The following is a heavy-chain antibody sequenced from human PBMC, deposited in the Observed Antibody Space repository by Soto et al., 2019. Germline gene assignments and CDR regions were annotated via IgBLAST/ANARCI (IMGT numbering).Heavy chain of an antibody. D-gene: IGHD2-2*01. Sequence: GGSLRLSCAASGFTVRSGSMNGVRKARGKGLEWVGSISSSSRYIYYADSVKGRFTISRDNAKTSLYLQMNSLRAEDTAVYYCASLFGLGYCSSTSCQNRYYYYYGMDVWGQGTTVTVSS. CDR2: ISSSSRYI. CDR3: ASLFGLGYCSSTSCQNRYYYYYGMDV. J-gene: IGHJ6*02. CDR1: GFTVRSGS. V-gene: IGHV3-21*01.